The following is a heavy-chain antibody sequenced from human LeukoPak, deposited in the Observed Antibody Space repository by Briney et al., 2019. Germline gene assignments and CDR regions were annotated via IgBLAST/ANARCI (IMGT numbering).Heavy chain of an antibody. Sequence: GGSLRLSCAASEFIVTNYHMNWVRQAPGKGQEWVSNIFDDGTTYYADSVKGRFTISRDISKNTAYLQMNSLRVEDTAVYYCARDPNDGYAFLDYWGQGTVVTVSS. D-gene: IGHD2-8*01. V-gene: IGHV3-66*02. CDR3: ARDPNDGYAFLDY. J-gene: IGHJ4*02. CDR2: IFDDGTT. CDR1: EFIVTNYH.